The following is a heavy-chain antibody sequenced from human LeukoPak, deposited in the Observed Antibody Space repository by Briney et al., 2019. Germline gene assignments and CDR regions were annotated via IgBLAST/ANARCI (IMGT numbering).Heavy chain of an antibody. CDR2: IKQDGSEK. D-gene: IGHD3-22*01. CDR1: GFTFSDYW. CDR3: VRDRAYFDSSGFYNLDY. Sequence: PGGPLRLSCASPGFTFSDYWMSWVRQAPGKGLEWVANIKQDGSEKYYVDSVKGRFTISRDNAKNSLYLQMNSLRAEDTAVYYCVRDRAYFDSSGFYNLDYWGQGTLVAVSS. J-gene: IGHJ4*02. V-gene: IGHV3-7*03.